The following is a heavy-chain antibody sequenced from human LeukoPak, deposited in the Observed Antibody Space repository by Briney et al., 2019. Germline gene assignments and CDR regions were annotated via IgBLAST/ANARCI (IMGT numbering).Heavy chain of an antibody. CDR2: ISAYNGNT. J-gene: IGHJ5*02. CDR1: GYTFTSYG. CDR3: ARDSHDYSNWFDP. D-gene: IGHD3-16*01. Sequence: ASVKVSCKASGYTFTSYGISGVRQAPGQGLEWMGWISAYNGNTNYAQKLQGRVTMTTDTSTSTAYLELRSLRSDDTAVYYCARDSHDYSNWFDPWGQGTLVTVSS. V-gene: IGHV1-18*01.